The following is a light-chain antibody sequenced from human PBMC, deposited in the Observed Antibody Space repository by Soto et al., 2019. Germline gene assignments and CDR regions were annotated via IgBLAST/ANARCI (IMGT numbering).Light chain of an antibody. V-gene: IGKV3-20*01. Sequence: EIVLTQSPGTLSLSPGERAALSCRASQSVSSTYLAWYQQKPGQAPRLLIYGASSRATGIPDRFSGSGSGTDFTLTISRLEPEDFAGYDCQQHGSSQTFGGGTKVEIK. J-gene: IGKJ4*01. CDR2: GAS. CDR1: QSVSSTY. CDR3: QQHGSSQT.